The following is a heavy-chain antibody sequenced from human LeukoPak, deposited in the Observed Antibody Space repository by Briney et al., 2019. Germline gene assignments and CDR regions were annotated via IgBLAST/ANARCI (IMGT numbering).Heavy chain of an antibody. V-gene: IGHV1-3*01. D-gene: IGHD7-27*01. Sequence: AASVKVSCKASGYTFTSYAMHWVRQAPGQRLEWMGWINAGNGNTKYSQKDQGRVTISRDTSASTAYMELSSLRSEDTAVYYCAREAWGRYFDYWGQGTLVTASS. J-gene: IGHJ4*02. CDR3: AREAWGRYFDY. CDR1: GYTFTSYA. CDR2: INAGNGNT.